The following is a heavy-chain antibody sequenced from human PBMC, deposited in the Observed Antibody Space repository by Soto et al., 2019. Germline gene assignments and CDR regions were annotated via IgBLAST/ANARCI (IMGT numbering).Heavy chain of an antibody. D-gene: IGHD3-16*01. CDR1: GFTFSSYA. V-gene: IGHV3-23*01. CDR3: AKGVSPYAPLALFDY. CDR2: ISGSDGRT. Sequence: EVQLLESGGGLVRPGGSLRLSCAASGFTFSSYAMSWVRQAPGKGLEWVSTISGSDGRTYSTDSVKGRFTISRDISRNTAYLQMNSLRVEDTAVYYCAKGVSPYAPLALFDYWGRGTLVTVSS. J-gene: IGHJ4*02.